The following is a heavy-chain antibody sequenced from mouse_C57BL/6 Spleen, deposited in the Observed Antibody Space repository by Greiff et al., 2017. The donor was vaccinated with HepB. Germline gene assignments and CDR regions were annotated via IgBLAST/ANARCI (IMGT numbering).Heavy chain of an antibody. V-gene: IGHV1-64*01. D-gene: IGHD1-1*01. Sequence: QVQLQQPGAELVKPGASVKLSCKASGYTFTSYWMHWVKQRPGQGLEWIGMIHPNSGSTNYNEKFKSKATLTVDKSSSTAYLQLSSLTSEDAAVYYCARVDYGSSYCYLDVWGTGTTVTVSS. CDR1: GYTFTSYW. J-gene: IGHJ1*03. CDR3: ARVDYGSSYCYLDV. CDR2: IHPNSGST.